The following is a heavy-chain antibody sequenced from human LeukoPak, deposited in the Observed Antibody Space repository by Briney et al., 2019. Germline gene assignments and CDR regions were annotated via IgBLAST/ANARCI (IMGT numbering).Heavy chain of an antibody. V-gene: IGHV4-59*01. Sequence: SETLSLTCTVSGGSISSYYWSWIRQPPGKGLEWIGYIYYSGSTTYNPSLKSRVTISVDTSKNQFSLKLSSVTAADTAVYYCARVADSSGYYPSYFDYWGQGTLVTASS. J-gene: IGHJ4*02. CDR3: ARVADSSGYYPSYFDY. D-gene: IGHD3-22*01. CDR1: GGSISSYY. CDR2: IYYSGST.